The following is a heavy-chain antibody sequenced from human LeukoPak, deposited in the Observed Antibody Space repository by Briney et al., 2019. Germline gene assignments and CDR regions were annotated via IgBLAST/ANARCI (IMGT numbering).Heavy chain of an antibody. J-gene: IGHJ4*02. Sequence: ASVKVSCKASGYTFTSYGISWVRQAPGQGLEWMGWISAYNDNTNYAQKLQGRVTMTTGTSTSTAYMELRSLRSDATAVYYCARLDEGRSWVYYFDYWGQGTLVTVSS. V-gene: IGHV1-18*01. CDR3: ARLDEGRSWVYYFDY. D-gene: IGHD6-13*01. CDR2: ISAYNDNT. CDR1: GYTFTSYG.